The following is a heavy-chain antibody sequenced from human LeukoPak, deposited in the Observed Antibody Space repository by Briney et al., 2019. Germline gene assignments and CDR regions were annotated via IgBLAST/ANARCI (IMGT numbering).Heavy chain of an antibody. V-gene: IGHV1-2*02. D-gene: IGHD6-13*01. J-gene: IGHJ4*02. CDR1: GYTFTGYY. CDR2: INPNSGGT. Sequence: ASVKVSCKASGYTFTGYYMHWVRQAPGQRLEWMGWINPNSGGTNYAQKFQGRVTMTRDTSISTAYMELSRLRSDDTAVYYCARDKGSWYSLGELFDYWGQGTLVTVSS. CDR3: ARDKGSWYSLGELFDY.